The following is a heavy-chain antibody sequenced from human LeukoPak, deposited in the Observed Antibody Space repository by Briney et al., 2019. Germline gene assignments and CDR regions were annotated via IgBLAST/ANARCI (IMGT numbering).Heavy chain of an antibody. J-gene: IGHJ3*02. Sequence: GGSLRLSCAASGFTFSSYEMNWVRQAPGKGLEWVSYISSSGSTIYYADSVKGRFTISRDNSKNTMYLQMNSLRAEDTAVYYCAKSIRYFDWLPIDAFDIWGQGTMVTVSS. CDR2: ISSSGSTI. D-gene: IGHD3-9*01. CDR1: GFTFSSYE. V-gene: IGHV3-48*03. CDR3: AKSIRYFDWLPIDAFDI.